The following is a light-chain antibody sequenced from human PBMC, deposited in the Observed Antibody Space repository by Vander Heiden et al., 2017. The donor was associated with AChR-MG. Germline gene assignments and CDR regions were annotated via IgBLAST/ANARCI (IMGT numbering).Light chain of an antibody. CDR1: SSDIGRYNY. J-gene: IGLJ1*01. Sequence: QSALTQPASVSGSTGQSITIPCTGTSSDIGRYNYVSWYQQHPGKVPKVLIYDVSNRPSGVSTRFSGSKAGNTASLTISGLQAEDDADYYCTSFTTSNTYVFGTGTEVTVL. CDR3: TSFTTSNTYV. CDR2: DVS. V-gene: IGLV2-14*03.